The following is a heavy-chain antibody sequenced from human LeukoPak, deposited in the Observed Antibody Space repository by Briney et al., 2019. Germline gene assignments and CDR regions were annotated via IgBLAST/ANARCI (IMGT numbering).Heavy chain of an antibody. V-gene: IGHV3-7*01. CDR2: IKQDGSEK. CDR3: ARRGYDSSGYYFDY. J-gene: IGHJ4*02. D-gene: IGHD3-22*01. CDR1: GFTFSSYW. Sequence: GGSLRLSCAASGFTFSSYWMSWVRQAPGKGLEWVANIKQDGSEKYYVDSVKGRFTISRDNAKNSLYLQMNSLRAEDTAVYYCARRGYDSSGYYFDYWGQGTLVTVSS.